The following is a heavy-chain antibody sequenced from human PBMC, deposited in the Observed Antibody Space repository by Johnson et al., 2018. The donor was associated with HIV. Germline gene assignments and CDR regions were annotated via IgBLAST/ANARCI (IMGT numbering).Heavy chain of an antibody. V-gene: IGHV3-53*01. Sequence: VQLVESGGGLIQPGGSLRLSCAASGFTVSSNYMRWVRQAPGQGLEWVAGISWNSHIVYYADSVKGRFTISRDNAKNSLYLQMNRLRAEDTALYYCAKGRGSYGGAFDIWGQGTMVTVSS. CDR3: AKGRGSYGGAFDI. J-gene: IGHJ3*02. CDR1: GFTVSSNY. CDR2: ISWNSHIV. D-gene: IGHD4-23*01.